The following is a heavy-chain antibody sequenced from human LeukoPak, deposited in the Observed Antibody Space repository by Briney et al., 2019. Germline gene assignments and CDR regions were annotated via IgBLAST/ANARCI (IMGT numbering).Heavy chain of an antibody. CDR2: IYYSGST. CDR3: ARDTTNVYYYDTSGYDH. J-gene: IGHJ4*02. D-gene: IGHD3-22*01. V-gene: IGHV4-61*01. CDR1: GGSLSNDNYY. Sequence: SETLSLTCTVSGGSLSNDNYYWSWIRQPPGKGLEWIGYIYYSGSTSYNPSLNSRVTISLDTSKNQFSLRLSSVTAADTAIYYCARDTTNVYYYDTSGYDHWGQGTLVTVSS.